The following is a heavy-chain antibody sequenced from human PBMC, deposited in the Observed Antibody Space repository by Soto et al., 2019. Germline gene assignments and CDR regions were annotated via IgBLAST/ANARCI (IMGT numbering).Heavy chain of an antibody. Sequence: QITLKESGPTLVKPTQTLTLTCTFSGFSLSTSGVGVGWIRQPPGKALEWLALIYWNDEKRYSPSLKSRLTITKDTSKNQVVLTMTNMDPVDTATYYCARLYYYDSSGYYYFDSWGQGTLVTVSA. CDR2: IYWNDEK. D-gene: IGHD3-22*01. J-gene: IGHJ4*02. V-gene: IGHV2-5*01. CDR3: ARLYYYDSSGYYYFDS. CDR1: GFSLSTSGVG.